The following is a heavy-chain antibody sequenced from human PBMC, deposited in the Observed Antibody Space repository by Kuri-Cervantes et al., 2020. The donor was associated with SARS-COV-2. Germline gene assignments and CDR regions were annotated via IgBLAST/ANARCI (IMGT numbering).Heavy chain of an antibody. CDR1: GFTFSSYA. CDR3: ARDSREYCSSTSCSWFDP. Sequence: ETLSLTCAASGFTFSSYAMHWVRQAPGKGLEYVSAISSNGGSTYYANSVEGRFTISRDNSKNTLYLQMGSLRAEDMAVYYCARDSREYCSSTSCSWFDPWGQGTLVTVSS. V-gene: IGHV3-64*01. D-gene: IGHD2-2*01. CDR2: ISSNGGST. J-gene: IGHJ5*02.